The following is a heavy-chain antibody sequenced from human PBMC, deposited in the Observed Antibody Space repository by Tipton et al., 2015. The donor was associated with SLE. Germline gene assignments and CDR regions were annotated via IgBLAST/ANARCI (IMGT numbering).Heavy chain of an antibody. V-gene: IGHV3-33*08. Sequence: SLRLSCAASGFTFSTYVMAWVRQAPGKGLEWVAVIWYDGSNKYYADSVKGRFTISRDNSKNTLYLQMNSLRAEDTAVYYCARDRLYYDFWSGYTFDYWGQGTLVTVSS. J-gene: IGHJ4*02. CDR3: ARDRLYYDFWSGYTFDY. CDR1: GFTFSTYV. D-gene: IGHD3-3*01. CDR2: IWYDGSNK.